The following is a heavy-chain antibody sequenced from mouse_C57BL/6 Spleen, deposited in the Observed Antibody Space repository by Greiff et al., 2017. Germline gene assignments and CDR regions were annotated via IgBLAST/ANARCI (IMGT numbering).Heavy chain of an antibody. V-gene: IGHV1-82*01. CDR1: GYAFSSSW. CDR3: ARLYGERYFGY. J-gene: IGHJ2*01. Sequence: QVQLQQSGPELVKPGASVKISCKASGYAFSSSWMNWVKQRPGKGLEWIGRIYPGDGDTNYNGKFKGKATLTADKSSSTAYMQLSSLTSEDSAVYFCARLYGERYFGYWGQGATLTVSS. D-gene: IGHD1-1*02. CDR2: IYPGDGDT.